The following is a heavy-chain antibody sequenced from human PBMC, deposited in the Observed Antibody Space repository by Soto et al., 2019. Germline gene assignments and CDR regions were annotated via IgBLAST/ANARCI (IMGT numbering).Heavy chain of an antibody. CDR3: ARARYFDWLLAFAKYYFDY. D-gene: IGHD3-9*01. Sequence: SETLSLTCSVSGGSISSSSYYWGWIRQPPGKGLEWIGSIYYSGSTYYNPSLKSRVTISVDTSKNQFSLKLSSVTAADTAVYYCARARYFDWLLAFAKYYFDYWGQGTPVTVSS. CDR1: GGSISSSSYY. CDR2: IYYSGST. J-gene: IGHJ4*02. V-gene: IGHV4-39*01.